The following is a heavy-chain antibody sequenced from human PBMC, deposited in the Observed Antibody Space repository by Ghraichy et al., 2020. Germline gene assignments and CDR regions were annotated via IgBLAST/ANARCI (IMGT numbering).Heavy chain of an antibody. CDR1: GGSFSGYY. Sequence: ESLNISCTVYGGSFSGYYWSWIRQPPGRGLEWIAEINHSGSTNYNPSLKSRVTISVDTSKNQFFLKLSSVTAADTAVYYCARGQRLRYNDLYYYGMDVWSQGTTVTVSS. CDR3: ARGQRLRYNDLYYYGMDV. V-gene: IGHV4-34*01. J-gene: IGHJ6*02. CDR2: INHSGST. D-gene: IGHD3-3*01.